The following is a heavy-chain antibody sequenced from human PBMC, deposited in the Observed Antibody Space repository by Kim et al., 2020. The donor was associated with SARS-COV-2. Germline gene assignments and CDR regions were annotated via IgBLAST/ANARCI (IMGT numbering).Heavy chain of an antibody. CDR3: ARQRWEATMVRGVTLNWFDP. CDR2: IYYSGST. J-gene: IGHJ5*02. CDR1: GGSISSSSYY. Sequence: SETLSLSCTVSGGSISSSSYYWGWIRQPPGKGLEWIGSIYYSGSTYYNPSLKSRVTISVDTSKNQFSLKLSSVTAADTAVYYCARQRWEATMVRGVTLNWFDPWGQGTLVTVSS. V-gene: IGHV4-39*01. D-gene: IGHD3-10*01.